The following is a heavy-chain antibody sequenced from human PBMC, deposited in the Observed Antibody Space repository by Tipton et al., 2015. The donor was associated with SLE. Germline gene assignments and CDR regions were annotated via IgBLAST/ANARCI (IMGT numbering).Heavy chain of an antibody. CDR2: ISYDGRNK. CDR1: GFTFSSYP. V-gene: IGHV3-30*04. D-gene: IGHD1-1*01. Sequence: RSLRLSCVVSGFTFSSYPMHWVRQAPGKGLEWVAVISYDGRNKYYADSVKGRFTVSRDNFKNTVDLQMNSLRAEDTAVYYCARGIYTGFVQPYEYFQYWGQGTLVTVSS. CDR3: ARGIYTGFVQPYEYFQY. J-gene: IGHJ1*01.